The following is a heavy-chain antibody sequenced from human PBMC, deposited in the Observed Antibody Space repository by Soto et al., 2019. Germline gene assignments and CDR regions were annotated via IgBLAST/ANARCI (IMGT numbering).Heavy chain of an antibody. CDR3: AREEYYYGSGSFFTG. D-gene: IGHD3-10*01. CDR2: IIPILGIA. J-gene: IGHJ4*02. Sequence: QVQLVQSGAEVKKPGSSVKVSCKASGGTFSSYTISWVRQAPGQGLEWMGRIIPILGIANYAQKFQGRVTITADKSTSTAYEELSSLRSEDTDAYYCAREEYYYGSGSFFTGWGQGTLVTVSS. V-gene: IGHV1-69*08. CDR1: GGTFSSYT.